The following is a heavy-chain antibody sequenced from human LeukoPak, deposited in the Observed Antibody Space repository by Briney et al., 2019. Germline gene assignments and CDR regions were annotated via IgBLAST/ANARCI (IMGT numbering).Heavy chain of an antibody. CDR3: ARVNADGYNWFYRGSLDY. CDR1: GYTFTSYY. J-gene: IGHJ4*02. D-gene: IGHD5-24*01. Sequence: GASVKVSCRASGYTFTSYYMHWVRQAPGQGLEWMGIINPSGGSTSYAQKFQGRVTMTRDMSTSTVYMELSSLRSEDTAVYYCARVNADGYNWFYRGSLDYWGQGTLVTVSS. V-gene: IGHV1-46*01. CDR2: INPSGGST.